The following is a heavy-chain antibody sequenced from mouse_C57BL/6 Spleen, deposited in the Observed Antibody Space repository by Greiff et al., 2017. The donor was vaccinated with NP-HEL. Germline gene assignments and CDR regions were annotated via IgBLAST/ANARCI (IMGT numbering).Heavy chain of an antibody. CDR2: IDPETGGT. Sequence: QVQLQQSGAELVRPGASVTLSCKASGYTFTDYEMHWVKQTPVHGLEWIGAIDPETGGTAYNQKFKGKAILTADKSSSTAYMELRSLTSEDSAVYYCTRGGLTGYYFDYWGQGTTLTVSS. V-gene: IGHV1-15*01. J-gene: IGHJ2*01. CDR1: GYTFTDYE. D-gene: IGHD4-1*01. CDR3: TRGGLTGYYFDY.